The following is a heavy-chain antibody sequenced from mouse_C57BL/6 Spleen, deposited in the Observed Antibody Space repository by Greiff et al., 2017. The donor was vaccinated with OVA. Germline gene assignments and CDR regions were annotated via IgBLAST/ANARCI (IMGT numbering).Heavy chain of an antibody. J-gene: IGHJ4*01. CDR3: ARRLPEGYYAMDY. V-gene: IGHV1-81*01. D-gene: IGHD3-2*02. CDR2: IYPRSGNT. Sequence: QVQLQQSGAELARPGASVKLSCKASGYTFTSYGISWVKQSTGQGLEWIGEIYPRSGNTYYNAKFKGKATLSADNSSSTSYMVLRSHTAEDAEVYFCARRLPEGYYAMDYWGQGTSVTVSS. CDR1: GYTFTSYG.